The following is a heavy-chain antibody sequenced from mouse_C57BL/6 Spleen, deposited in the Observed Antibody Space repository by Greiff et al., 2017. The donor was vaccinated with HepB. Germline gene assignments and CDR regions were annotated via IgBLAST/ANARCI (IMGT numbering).Heavy chain of an antibody. Sequence: EVQLVGSGEGLVKPGGSLKLSCAASGFTFSSYAMSWVRQTPEKRLEWVAYISSGGDYIYYADTVKGRFTISRDNARNTLYLQMSSLKSEDTAMYYCTRDRGDYGSSYGYWYFDVWGTGTTVTVSS. CDR2: ISSGGDYI. V-gene: IGHV5-9-1*02. CDR1: GFTFSSYA. J-gene: IGHJ1*03. D-gene: IGHD1-1*01. CDR3: TRDRGDYGSSYGYWYFDV.